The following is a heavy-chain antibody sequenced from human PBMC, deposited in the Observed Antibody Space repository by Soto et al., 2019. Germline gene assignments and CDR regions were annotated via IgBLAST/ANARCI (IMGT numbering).Heavy chain of an antibody. CDR1: VVTCIIYS. CDR3: ARPIATLSPWFDFDI. V-gene: IGHV3-21*01. J-gene: IGHJ3*02. Sequence: SWESXRLSCSASVVTCIIYSSSLFRHAPGKGLEWVSSISSSSSYIYYADSVKGRFTISRDNAKNSLYLKMNRLSAEDTAVYYCARPIATLSPWFDFDIWGPGTMVTV. CDR2: ISSSSSYI. D-gene: IGHD3-9*01.